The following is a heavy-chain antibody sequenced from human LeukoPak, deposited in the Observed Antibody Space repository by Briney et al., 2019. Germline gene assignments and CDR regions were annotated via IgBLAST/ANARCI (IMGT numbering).Heavy chain of an antibody. D-gene: IGHD3-10*01. J-gene: IGHJ3*02. CDR1: GGSISSYY. CDR3: ARGLITMVRGAKDAFDI. V-gene: IGHV4-4*07. CDR2: IYTSGST. Sequence: SETLSLTCTVSGGSISSYYWSWIRQPAGKGLEWIGRIYTSGSTNYNPPLKSRVTMSVDTSKNQFSLKLSSVTAADTAVYYCARGLITMVRGAKDAFDIWGQGTMVTVSS.